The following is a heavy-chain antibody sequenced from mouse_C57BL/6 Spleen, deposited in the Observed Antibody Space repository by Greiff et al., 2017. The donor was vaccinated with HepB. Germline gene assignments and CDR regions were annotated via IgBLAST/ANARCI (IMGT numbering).Heavy chain of an antibody. CDR3: ARVVPNYYAMDY. D-gene: IGHD1-1*01. CDR1: GFTFSSYA. V-gene: IGHV5-4*03. J-gene: IGHJ4*01. CDR2: ISDGGSYT. Sequence: VKLEESGGGLVKPGGSLKLSCAASGFTFSSYAMSWVRQTPEKRLEWVATISDGGSYTYYPDNVKGRFTISRDNAKNNLYLQMSHLKSEDTAMYYCARVVPNYYAMDYWGQGTSVTVSS.